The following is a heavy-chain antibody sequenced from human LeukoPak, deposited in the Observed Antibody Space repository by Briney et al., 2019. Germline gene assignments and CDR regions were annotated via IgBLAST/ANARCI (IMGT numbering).Heavy chain of an antibody. Sequence: SETLSLTCTVSGGFINSYYWSWIRQPPGKGLEWIGYIYYSGSTNHNPSLTSRVTISVDRTKNQFSLKLSSVTAADTAVYYCARRAADDAFDIWGQGTMVTVSS. CDR2: IYYSGST. CDR3: ARRAADDAFDI. J-gene: IGHJ3*02. V-gene: IGHV4-59*08. CDR1: GGFINSYY.